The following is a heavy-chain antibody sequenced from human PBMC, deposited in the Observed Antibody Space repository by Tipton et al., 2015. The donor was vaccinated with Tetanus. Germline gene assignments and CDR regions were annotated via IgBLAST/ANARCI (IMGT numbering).Heavy chain of an antibody. D-gene: IGHD3-16*02. CDR1: GFSFEDYG. V-gene: IGHV3-20*04. CDR2: ISWNGGSI. J-gene: IGHJ1*01. Sequence: SLRLSCEASGFSFEDYGMSWVRQVPGKGLEWVAGISWNGGSIDYADSVKGRFTISRDNAKNVLYLQMDNLRVEDTAFYYCVRDIGKTDWGQGTLVTVSS. CDR3: VRDIGKTD.